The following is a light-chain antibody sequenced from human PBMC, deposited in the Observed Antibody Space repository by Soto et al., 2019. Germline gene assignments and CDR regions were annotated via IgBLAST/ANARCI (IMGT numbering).Light chain of an antibody. CDR3: QQLNSYPFT. J-gene: IGKJ4*01. CDR1: QGISSY. V-gene: IGKV1-9*01. CDR2: AAS. Sequence: DIQLTQSPSFLSASVGDRVTITCRASQGISSYLAWYQQKPGKAPKLLIYAASTLQSGVPSGFSGSGSGTEFTLTISSLQPEDFGTYYCQQLNSYPFTFGGGTKVEIK.